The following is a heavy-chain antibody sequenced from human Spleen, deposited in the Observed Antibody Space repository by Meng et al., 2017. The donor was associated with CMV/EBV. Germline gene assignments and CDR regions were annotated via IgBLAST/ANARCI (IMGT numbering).Heavy chain of an antibody. D-gene: IGHD3-3*01. CDR2: IYPGDSDT. V-gene: IGHV5-51*01. CDR3: AKDDSAYFDFRSGYSTPPDY. CDR1: GYAFTTYW. J-gene: IGHJ4*02. Sequence: GGSLRLSCKGFGYAFTTYWIGWVRQMPGKGLEWMGIIYPGDSDTRYSPSFQGQVTISADKSISTAYLQWSSLKASDTAMYYCAKDDSAYFDFRSGYSTPPDYWGQGTLVTVSS.